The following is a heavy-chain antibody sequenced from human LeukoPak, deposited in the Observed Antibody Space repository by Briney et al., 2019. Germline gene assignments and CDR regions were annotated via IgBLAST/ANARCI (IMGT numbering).Heavy chain of an antibody. J-gene: IGHJ4*02. CDR3: ARLRGNYFPDF. CDR2: IYYTGST. V-gene: IGHV4-59*13. Sequence: SETLSLTCTASGGSMSGYYWTWIRQPPGKGLEWIAYIYYTGSTNYNPSLESRVTISVDTSKNQFSLRLRSVAAADTAVYYCARLRGNYFPDFWGQGTLVTVSS. D-gene: IGHD2/OR15-2a*01. CDR1: GGSMSGYY.